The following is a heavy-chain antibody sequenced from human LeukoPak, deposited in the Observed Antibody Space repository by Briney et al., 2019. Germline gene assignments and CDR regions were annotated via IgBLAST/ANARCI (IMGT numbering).Heavy chain of an antibody. D-gene: IGHD3-10*01. J-gene: IGHJ4*02. CDR1: GFTFSNYW. CDR3: ARDKKSGESSEIDY. V-gene: IGHV3-74*03. Sequence: HTGGSLRLSCAASGFTFSNYWVHWVRQAPGKGLVWVSRINRDGSTTKYADSVKGRFTVSRDNAKNTLNLQMNSLRAEDTAVYYCARDKKSGESSEIDYWGQGTLDTVSS. CDR2: INRDGSTT.